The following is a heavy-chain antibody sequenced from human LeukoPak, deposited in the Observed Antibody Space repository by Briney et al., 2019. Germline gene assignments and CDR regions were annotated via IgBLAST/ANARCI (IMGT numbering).Heavy chain of an antibody. Sequence: PSETLSLTCTVSGGSISGTYYWSWIRQPAGKGLEWIGRIYTSGSTNYNPSPKSRVTMSVDTSKNQFSLKLSSVTAADTAVYYCARGTAYDSSGYAFDYWGQGTLVTVSS. D-gene: IGHD3-22*01. V-gene: IGHV4-4*07. J-gene: IGHJ4*02. CDR2: IYTSGST. CDR1: GGSISGTYY. CDR3: ARGTAYDSSGYAFDY.